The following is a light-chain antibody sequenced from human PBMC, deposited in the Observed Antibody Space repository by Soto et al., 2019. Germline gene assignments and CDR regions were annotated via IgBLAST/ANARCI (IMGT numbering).Light chain of an antibody. Sequence: EIVLTQSPGTLSLSPGERATLSCRASQSFNSIYLAWYQQKPGQAPRLLIYGASSRPTGIPDRFSGSGSGTDFTLTISSLQSEDFAVYYCQQYNNWPRTFGGGTKVDIK. CDR3: QQYNNWPRT. CDR1: QSFNSIY. J-gene: IGKJ4*01. CDR2: GAS. V-gene: IGKV3-20*01.